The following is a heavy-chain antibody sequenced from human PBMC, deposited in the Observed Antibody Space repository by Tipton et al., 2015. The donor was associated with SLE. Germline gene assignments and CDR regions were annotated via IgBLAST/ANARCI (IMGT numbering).Heavy chain of an antibody. CDR1: GFIFNSHG. J-gene: IGHJ4*02. D-gene: IGHD5-12*01. V-gene: IGHV3-30*02. CDR2: TRNDGRNK. CDR3: AKFPSSAYRAYGY. Sequence: SLRLSCAASGFIFNSHGMHWVRQAPGKGLQWVAFTRNDGRNKYYADSVKGRFTISRDNSKNTLYLQMSSLKTEDTAVYYCAKFPSSAYRAYGYWGQGTLVTVSS.